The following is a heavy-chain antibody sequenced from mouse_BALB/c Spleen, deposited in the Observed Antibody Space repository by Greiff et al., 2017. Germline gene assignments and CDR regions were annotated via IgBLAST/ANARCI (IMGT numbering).Heavy chain of an antibody. CDR1: GFTFSSYG. CDR3: ARHPYSYAMDY. V-gene: IGHV5-6*01. D-gene: IGHD2-10*01. CDR2: ISSGGSYT. Sequence: EVKLMESGGDLVKPGGSLKLSCAASGFTFSSYGMSWVRQTPDKRLEWVATISSGGSYTYYPDSVKGRFTISRDNAKNTLYLQMSSLKSEDTAMYYCARHPYSYAMDYWGQGTSVTVSS. J-gene: IGHJ4*01.